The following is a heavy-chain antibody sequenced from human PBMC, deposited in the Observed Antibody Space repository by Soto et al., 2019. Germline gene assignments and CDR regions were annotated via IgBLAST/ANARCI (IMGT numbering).Heavy chain of an antibody. CDR2: MNPNSGNT. D-gene: IGHD4-17*01. V-gene: IGHV1-8*01. Sequence: QVQLVQSGAEVKKPGASVKVSCKASGYTFTSYDINWVRQATGQVLEWMGWMNPNSGNTGYAQKFQGRVTMTRNTSISTAYMEMSSLRSEDKAVYYCASSTTQDEAFDIWGQGTMVTVSS. CDR1: GYTFTSYD. J-gene: IGHJ3*02. CDR3: ASSTTQDEAFDI.